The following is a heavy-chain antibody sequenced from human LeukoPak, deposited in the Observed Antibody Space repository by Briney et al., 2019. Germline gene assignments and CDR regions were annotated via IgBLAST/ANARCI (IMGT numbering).Heavy chain of an antibody. CDR1: GGSFSGYY. D-gene: IGHD3-10*01. J-gene: IGHJ4*02. CDR2: INHSGST. Sequence: SSETPSLTCAVYGGSFSGYYWSWIRQPPGKGLEWIGEINHSGSTNYNPSLKSRVTISVDTSKNQFSLKLSSVTAADTAVYYCASLLLWFGNWGQGTLVTVSS. CDR3: ASLLLWFGN. V-gene: IGHV4-34*01.